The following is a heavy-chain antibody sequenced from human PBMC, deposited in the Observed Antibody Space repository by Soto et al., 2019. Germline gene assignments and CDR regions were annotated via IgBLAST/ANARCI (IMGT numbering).Heavy chain of an antibody. CDR1: GFTFSSYG. D-gene: IGHD3-3*01. Sequence: QSGGSLRLSCAASGFTFSSYGMHWVRQAPGKGLEWVAVIWYDGSNKYYADSVKGRFTISRDNSKNTLYLQMNSLRAEDTAVYYCASGYLGTNDHYDFWSGYPNRYYGMDVWGQGTTVTVSS. J-gene: IGHJ6*02. CDR2: IWYDGSNK. V-gene: IGHV3-33*01. CDR3: ASGYLGTNDHYDFWSGYPNRYYGMDV.